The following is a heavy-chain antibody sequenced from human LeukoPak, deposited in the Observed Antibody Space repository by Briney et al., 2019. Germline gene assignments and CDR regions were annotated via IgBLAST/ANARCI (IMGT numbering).Heavy chain of an antibody. V-gene: IGHV4-4*07. Sequence: SETLSLTCTVSGGSISSYYRSWIRQPAGKGLEWIGRIYTSGSTNYNPSLKSRVTMSVDTSKNQFSLKLSSVTAADTAVYYCARGRYSSSWYRPDAFDIWGQGTMVTVSS. D-gene: IGHD6-13*01. CDR1: GGSISSYY. J-gene: IGHJ3*02. CDR3: ARGRYSSSWYRPDAFDI. CDR2: IYTSGST.